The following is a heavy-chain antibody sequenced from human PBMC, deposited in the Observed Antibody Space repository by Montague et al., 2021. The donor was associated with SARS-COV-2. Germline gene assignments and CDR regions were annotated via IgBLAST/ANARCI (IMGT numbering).Heavy chain of an antibody. D-gene: IGHD3-10*01. CDR3: AARGFGESNGDLFDY. V-gene: IGHV1-58*02. CDR1: GFTFTSSA. Sequence: SVKVSCKASGFTFTSSAMQWVRQARGQRLEWIGWIVVGSGNTNYAQKFQERVTITRDMSTSTAYMELGSLRSEDTAVYYCAARGFGESNGDLFDYWGQGTLVTVSS. CDR2: IVVGSGNT. J-gene: IGHJ4*02.